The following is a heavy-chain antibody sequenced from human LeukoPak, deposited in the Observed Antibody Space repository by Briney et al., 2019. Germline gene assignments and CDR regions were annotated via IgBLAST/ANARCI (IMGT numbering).Heavy chain of an antibody. V-gene: IGHV3-30*02. D-gene: IGHD6-13*01. CDR2: IRYDGSNK. Sequence: GGSLRLSCAASGFTFSSYGMHWVHQAPGKGLEWVAFIRYDGSNKYYADSVKGRFTISRDNSKNTLYLQMNSLRAEDTAVYYCARSSSWYQAIWFDPWGQGTLVTVSS. CDR1: GFTFSSYG. J-gene: IGHJ5*02. CDR3: ARSSSWYQAIWFDP.